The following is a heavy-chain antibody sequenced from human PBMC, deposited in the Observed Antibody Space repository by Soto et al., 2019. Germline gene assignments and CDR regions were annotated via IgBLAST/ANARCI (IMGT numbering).Heavy chain of an antibody. V-gene: IGHV3-33*01. CDR2: IWYDGSNK. J-gene: IGHJ4*02. CDR1: GFTFSSYG. Sequence: PGGSLRLSCAASGFTFSSYGMHWVRQAPGKGLEWVAVIWYDGSNKHYADSVKGRFTIPRDNSKNTLYLQMNSLRAEDTAVYYCARGRDTAMVSVKNYYFDYWGQGTLVTVSS. D-gene: IGHD5-18*01. CDR3: ARGRDTAMVSVKNYYFDY.